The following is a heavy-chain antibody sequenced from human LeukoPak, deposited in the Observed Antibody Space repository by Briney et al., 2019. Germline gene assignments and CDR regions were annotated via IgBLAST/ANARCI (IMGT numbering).Heavy chain of an antibody. Sequence: GGSLRLSCAASEFTFRSYDMHWVRQATGKGLEWVSTIGTAGDTYYADSVKGRFTISRDNAKNSLYLQMNGLRAEDTAVYYCVRDLKYSTSSIFDHWGQGTLVTVSS. CDR2: IGTAGDT. V-gene: IGHV3-13*01. CDR1: EFTFRSYD. D-gene: IGHD6-6*01. J-gene: IGHJ4*02. CDR3: VRDLKYSTSSIFDH.